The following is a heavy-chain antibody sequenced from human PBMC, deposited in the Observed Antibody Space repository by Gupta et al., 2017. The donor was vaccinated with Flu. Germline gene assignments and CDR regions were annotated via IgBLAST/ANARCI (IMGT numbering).Heavy chain of an antibody. CDR1: GFTFSSYA. V-gene: IGHV3-23*01. D-gene: IGHD5-18*01. J-gene: IGHJ4*02. CDR2: ISGSGGST. CDR3: AANTAMVTCFDY. Sequence: EVQLLESGGGLVQPGGSLRLSCAASGFTFSSYAMRWVRQAPGKGLEWVSAISGSGGSTYYADSVKGRFTISRDNSKNTLYLQMNSLRAEDTAVYYCAANTAMVTCFDYWGQGTLVTVSS.